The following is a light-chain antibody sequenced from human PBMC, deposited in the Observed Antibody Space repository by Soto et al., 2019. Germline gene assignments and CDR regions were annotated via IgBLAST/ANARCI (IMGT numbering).Light chain of an antibody. V-gene: IGLV2-14*01. CDR1: SSDVGGYNY. CDR3: SSYTSRNTYV. J-gene: IGLJ1*01. CDR2: EVS. Sequence: QSVLTQPASVSGSLGQSITISCTGTSSDVGGYNYVSWYQQHPGKAPKLMIYEVSDRPSGVSNRFSGSKSANTASLTISGLQAEDEADYYCSSYTSRNTYVFGTGTKVTVL.